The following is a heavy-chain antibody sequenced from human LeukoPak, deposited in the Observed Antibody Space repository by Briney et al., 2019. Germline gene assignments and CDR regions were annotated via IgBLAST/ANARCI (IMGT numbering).Heavy chain of an antibody. J-gene: IGHJ6*03. V-gene: IGHV1-8*01. CDR2: MNPNSGNT. D-gene: IGHD2-21*02. CDR3: ARGIVVVTAMSYYYYMDV. Sequence: ASVKVSCKASGYAFTSYDINWVRQATGQGLEWMGWMNPNSGNTGYAQKFQGRVTMTRHTSISTAYMELSSLRSEATAVYYCARGIVVVTAMSYYYYMDVWGKGTTVTVSS. CDR1: GYAFTSYD.